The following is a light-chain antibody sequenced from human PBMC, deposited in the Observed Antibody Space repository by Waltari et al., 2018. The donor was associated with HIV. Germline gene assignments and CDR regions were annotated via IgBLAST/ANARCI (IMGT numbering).Light chain of an antibody. Sequence: QSALTQPRSVSGSPGQSVTISCTGTSSDIGYFDYVSWYQQFPGKAPTVIIYEVNQRPSGVPDRFTGSKSGITASLTISGLQGEDEAHYYCCSYAGAYTYVFGTGTKVTVL. CDR2: EVN. CDR1: SSDIGYFDY. V-gene: IGLV2-11*01. J-gene: IGLJ1*01. CDR3: CSYAGAYTYV.